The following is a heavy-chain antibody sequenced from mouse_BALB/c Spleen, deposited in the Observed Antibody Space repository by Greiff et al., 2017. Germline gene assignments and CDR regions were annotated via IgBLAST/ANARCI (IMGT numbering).Heavy chain of an antibody. J-gene: IGHJ1*01. V-gene: IGHV5-6-5*01. Sequence: EVQLMESGGGLVKPGGSMKLSCAASGFTFSSYAMSWVRQTPEKRLEWVASISSGGSTYYPDSVKGRFTISRDNARNILYLQMSSLRSEDTAMYYCARGDGNYPDWYFDVWGAGTTVTVSS. D-gene: IGHD2-1*01. CDR2: ISSGGST. CDR1: GFTFSSYA. CDR3: ARGDGNYPDWYFDV.